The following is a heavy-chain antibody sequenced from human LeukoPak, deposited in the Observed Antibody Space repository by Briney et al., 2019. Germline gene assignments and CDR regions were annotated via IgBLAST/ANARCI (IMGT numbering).Heavy chain of an antibody. CDR2: TSASGGGT. J-gene: IGHJ2*01. CDR1: GFTFSSDG. V-gene: IGHV3-23*01. Sequence: GGSLRLSCAASGFTFSSDGMSWVRQAPGKGLEWVSSTSASGGGTVYADSVKGRVTISRDNSKNTLYLQMHSLRAEDTAVYSCAKNLLGSEAFSWYFDLWGRGTLVTVSS. CDR3: AKNLLGSEAFSWYFDL. D-gene: IGHD1-26*01.